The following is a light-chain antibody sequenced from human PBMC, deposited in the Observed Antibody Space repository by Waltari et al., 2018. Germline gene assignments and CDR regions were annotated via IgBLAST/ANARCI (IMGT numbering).Light chain of an antibody. Sequence: EIVMTQSPATLSVSPGERATLPCRASQSVSSNLAWYQQKPGQAPRLLMYGASPRATGIPARFSGSGSGTEFTLTISSLQSEDFAVYYCQQYKNWPPSPWTFGQGTKVEIK. V-gene: IGKV3-15*01. CDR2: GAS. J-gene: IGKJ1*01. CDR1: QSVSSN. CDR3: QQYKNWPPSPWT.